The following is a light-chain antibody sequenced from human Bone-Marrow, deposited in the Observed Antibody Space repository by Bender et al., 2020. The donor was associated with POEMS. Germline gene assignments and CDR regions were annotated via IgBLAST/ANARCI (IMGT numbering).Light chain of an antibody. V-gene: IGLV2-23*01. J-gene: IGLJ2*01. CDR2: EGS. CDR1: SRDVGSYNL. CDR3: CSYAGSSTLL. Sequence: QSALTQPASVSGSPGQSLTISCSGTSRDVGSYNLVSWYQQFPGKAPKLIIYEGSKRPSGVSSRFSGSESGSTASLTISGLRAEDEAHYYCCSYAGSSTLLFGGGTKLTVL.